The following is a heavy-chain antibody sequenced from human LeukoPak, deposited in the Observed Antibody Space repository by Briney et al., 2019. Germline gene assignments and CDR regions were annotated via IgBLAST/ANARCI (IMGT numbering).Heavy chain of an antibody. D-gene: IGHD5-18*01. CDR2: ISGSGGST. V-gene: IGHV3-23*01. Sequence: PGGSLRLSCAASGFTFSSYAMSWVRQAPGKGLEWVSAISGSGGSTYYADSVKGRFTISRDNSKNTLYLQMNSLRAEDTAVYYCAKYSPKPRGYNYGRFDYWGQGTLVTVSS. CDR1: GFTFSSYA. J-gene: IGHJ4*02. CDR3: AKYSPKPRGYNYGRFDY.